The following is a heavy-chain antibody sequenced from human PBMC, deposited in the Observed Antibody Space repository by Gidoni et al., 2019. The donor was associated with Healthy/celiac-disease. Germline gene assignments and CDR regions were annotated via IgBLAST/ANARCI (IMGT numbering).Heavy chain of an antibody. J-gene: IGHJ5*02. CDR3: ANASTGSFDP. V-gene: IGHV3-23*04. CDR1: GFTFSSYA. CDR2: ISGSGGST. Sequence: EVQLVESGGGLVQTGGSLRLSCAAAGFTFSSYAMSWVRQAPGKGLEWFSAISGSGGSTYYAYSVKGRFTISRDHSKHTLYLQMNSLLAEDTAVYYCANASTGSFDPWGQGTLVTVSS. D-gene: IGHD4-17*01.